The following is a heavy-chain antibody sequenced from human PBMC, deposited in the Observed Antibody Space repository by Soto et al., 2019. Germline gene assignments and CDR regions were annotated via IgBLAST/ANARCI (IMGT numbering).Heavy chain of an antibody. J-gene: IGHJ4*02. Sequence: ASVKVSCKGSGYIFTSYGIAWVRQAPGQGLEWMGWISANNGKTEYAQTFQGRVTVTRNKSTSTAYLEQRSLRTADTALNYYERGRNGDYWGQGALVTVSS. CDR2: ISANNGKT. CDR1: GYIFTSYG. V-gene: IGHV1-18*01. CDR3: ERGRNGDY. D-gene: IGHD3-16*01.